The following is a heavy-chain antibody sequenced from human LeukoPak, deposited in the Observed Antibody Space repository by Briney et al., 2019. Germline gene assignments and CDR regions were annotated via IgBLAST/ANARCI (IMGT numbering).Heavy chain of an antibody. CDR2: IYPGDSDT. J-gene: IGHJ3*02. CDR3: ARPTVIAATHGNAFDI. D-gene: IGHD6-6*01. CDR1: GYSFTSYW. Sequence: GESLKISCKGSGYSFTSYWIGWVRQMPGKGLEWMGIIYPGDSDTRYSPSFQGQVTISADKSISTAYLQWSSLKASDTAMYYCARPTVIAATHGNAFDIWGQGTMVTVSS. V-gene: IGHV5-51*01.